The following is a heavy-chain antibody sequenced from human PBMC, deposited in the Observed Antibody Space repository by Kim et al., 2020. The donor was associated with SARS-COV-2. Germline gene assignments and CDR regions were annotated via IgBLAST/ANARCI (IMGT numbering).Heavy chain of an antibody. D-gene: IGHD1-26*01. CDR3: ARELSGRHEVDAFDI. J-gene: IGHJ3*02. CDR2: ISSSGSNK. V-gene: IGHV3-48*03. Sequence: GGSLRLSCAASGFTFSSYEMHWVRQAPGKGLEWVSYISSSGSNKYYADSVKGRFTISRDNAKNSLYLQMNSLRAGDTAVYYCARELSGRHEVDAFDIWGQEPGDPLSS. CDR1: GFTFSSYE.